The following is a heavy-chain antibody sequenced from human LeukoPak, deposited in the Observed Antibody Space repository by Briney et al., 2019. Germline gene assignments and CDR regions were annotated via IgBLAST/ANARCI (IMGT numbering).Heavy chain of an antibody. V-gene: IGHV4-30-4*01. CDR1: GGSISSGDYS. J-gene: IGHJ4*02. CDR3: ASDCSGGSCYSGKFDC. CDR2: IYYSGST. D-gene: IGHD2-15*01. Sequence: SETLSLTCTVSGGSISSGDYSWSWIRQPPGKGLEWIGYIYYSGSTYYNPSLKSRVTISVDTSKNQFSLKLSSVTAADTAVYYCASDCSGGSCYSGKFDCWGQGTLVTVSS.